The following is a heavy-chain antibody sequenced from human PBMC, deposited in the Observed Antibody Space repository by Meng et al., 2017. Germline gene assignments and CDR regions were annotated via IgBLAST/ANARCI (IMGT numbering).Heavy chain of an antibody. CDR1: GFSPSTSGVG. V-gene: IGHV2-5*02. CDR2: IYCDDDK. Sequence: QIPMKESGPTLVKPTQTATLTCPFSGFSPSTSGVGVGCIRQPPGKALEWLALIYCDDDKRYIPSLKSRLTFIKDTSKNQVVLTMTNMAPVDTATYYCAHSSDRPFDYWGQGTLVTVSS. CDR3: AHSSDRPFDY. J-gene: IGHJ4*02. D-gene: IGHD1-26*01.